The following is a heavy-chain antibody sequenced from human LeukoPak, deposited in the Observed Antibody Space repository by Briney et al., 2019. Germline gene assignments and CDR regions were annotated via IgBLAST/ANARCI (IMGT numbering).Heavy chain of an antibody. CDR2: VLPIFGTA. V-gene: IGHV1-69*13. Sequence: SVKVSCKASGGTVSSYVISWVRQAPGQGLEWMGGVLPIFGTAIYAQKWQGRVTITADESTSTAYMELKSLRSEDTAVYYCARGYSEYYYDSSDWGQGTLVTVSS. CDR3: ARGYSEYYYDSSD. D-gene: IGHD3-22*01. CDR1: GGTVSSYV. J-gene: IGHJ4*02.